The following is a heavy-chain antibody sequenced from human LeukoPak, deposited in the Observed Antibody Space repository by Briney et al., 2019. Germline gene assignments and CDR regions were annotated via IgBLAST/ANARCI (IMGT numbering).Heavy chain of an antibody. D-gene: IGHD6-13*01. CDR1: GGSFSGYY. CDR3: ARGVAAAGGRAFDI. Sequence: SETLPLTCAVYGGSFSGYYWSWIRQPPGKGLEWIGEINHSGSTNYNPSLKSRVTISVDTSKNQFSLKLSSVTAADTAVYYCARGVAAAGGRAFDIWGQGTMVTVSS. J-gene: IGHJ3*02. V-gene: IGHV4-34*01. CDR2: INHSGST.